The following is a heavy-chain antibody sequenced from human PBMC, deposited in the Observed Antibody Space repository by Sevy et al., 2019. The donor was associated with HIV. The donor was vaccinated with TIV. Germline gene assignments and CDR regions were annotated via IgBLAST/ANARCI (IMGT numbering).Heavy chain of an antibody. CDR3: ARVGIFETWESKYRFMDY. V-gene: IGHV3-7*04. Sequence: GGSLRLSCAASGFTFTTYCMTWVRQAPGKGLEWVALVNKDGSNINYVGSVKGRFIISRDNAKKSLYVQMNSLRADDNAVYYCARVGIFETWESKYRFMDYWGQGALVTVSS. CDR2: VNKDGSNI. J-gene: IGHJ4*02. CDR1: GFTFTTYC. D-gene: IGHD1-26*01.